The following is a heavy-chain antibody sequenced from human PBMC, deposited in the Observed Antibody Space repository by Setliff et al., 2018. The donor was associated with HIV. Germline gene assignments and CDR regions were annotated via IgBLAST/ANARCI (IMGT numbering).Heavy chain of an antibody. J-gene: IGHJ4*02. CDR1: GYSFSDYY. V-gene: IGHV1-2*02. D-gene: IGHD3-22*01. CDR3: AKNYFDTSGWSAVDY. Sequence: ASVKVSCKASGYSFSDYYIHWVRQAPGHGFQWMGWISPNTGNTHYAPKFQGRVTMTRDTSITTAYMEMTKLTSDDTAVYYCAKNYFDTSGWSAVDYWGQGTLVTVS. CDR2: ISPNTGNT.